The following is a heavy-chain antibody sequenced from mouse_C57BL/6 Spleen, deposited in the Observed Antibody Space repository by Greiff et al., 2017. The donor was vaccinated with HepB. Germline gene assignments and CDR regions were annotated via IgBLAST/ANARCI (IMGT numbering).Heavy chain of an antibody. V-gene: IGHV3-6*01. Sequence: EVKLMESGPGLVKPSQSLSLTCSVTGYSITSGYYWNWIRQIPGNKLEWMSYISYDGSNNYNPSLKNRISITRDTSKNQLFLKLNSVTTEDTATYYCARGDYYSNPAWFAYWGQGTLVTVAA. CDR3: ARGDYYSNPAWFAY. J-gene: IGHJ3*01. CDR2: ISYDGSN. D-gene: IGHD2-5*01. CDR1: GYSITSGYY.